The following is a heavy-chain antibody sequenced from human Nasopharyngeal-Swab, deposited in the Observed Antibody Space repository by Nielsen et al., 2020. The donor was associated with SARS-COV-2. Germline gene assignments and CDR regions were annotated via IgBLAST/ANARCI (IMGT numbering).Heavy chain of an antibody. V-gene: IGHV3-74*01. CDR3: ARDRDFWSGYYPYYFDY. CDR1: GFTFSNYW. CDR2: IYSDGTSK. Sequence: GESLKISCAASGFTFSNYWMHWVRQAPGKGLVWVSRIYSDGTSKIYADSVKGRFTISRDNAKNSLYLQMKSLRDEDTAVYYCARDRDFWSGYYPYYFDYWGQGTLVTVSS. D-gene: IGHD3-3*01. J-gene: IGHJ4*02.